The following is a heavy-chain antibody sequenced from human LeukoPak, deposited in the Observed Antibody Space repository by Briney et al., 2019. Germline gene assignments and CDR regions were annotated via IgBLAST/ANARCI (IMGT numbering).Heavy chain of an antibody. D-gene: IGHD1-26*01. CDR3: AKDVGKWESLHFFDY. CDR1: GFTFSNYA. Sequence: RGSLRLSCAASGFTFSNYAMTWVRQAPGKGLEWVSAVKGSGGATYYADSVKGRFAISRDNSKDTLYLQMNSLRAEETAVYYCAKDVGKWESLHFFDYWGQGTLVTVSS. CDR2: VKGSGGAT. J-gene: IGHJ4*02. V-gene: IGHV3-23*01.